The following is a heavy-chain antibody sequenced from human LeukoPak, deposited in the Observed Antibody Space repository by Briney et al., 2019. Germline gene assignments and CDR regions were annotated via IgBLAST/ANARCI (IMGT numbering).Heavy chain of an antibody. CDR3: AREDKSIAARRYFDY. J-gene: IGHJ4*02. V-gene: IGHV1-2*02. CDR2: INPNSGGT. Sequence: ASVNVSCKASGYTFTGDYMHWVRQASGQGLEWMGWINPNSGGTNYAQKFQGRVTMTRDTSISTAYMELSRLRSDDTAVYYCAREDKSIAARRYFDYWGQGTLVTVSS. D-gene: IGHD6-6*01. CDR1: GYTFTGDY.